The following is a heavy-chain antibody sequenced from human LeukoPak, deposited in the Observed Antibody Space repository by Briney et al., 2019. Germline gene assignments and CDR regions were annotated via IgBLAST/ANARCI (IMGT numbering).Heavy chain of an antibody. CDR1: GFTFSDHY. CDR2: IKSKTDGGTT. Sequence: GGSLRLSCAASGFTFSDHYMDWVRQAPGKGLEWVGRIKSKTDGGTTDYAAPVKGRFTISRDDSKNTLYLQMNSLKTEDTAVYYCSTTYYYDSSEGYWGQGTLVTVSS. V-gene: IGHV3-15*07. J-gene: IGHJ4*02. CDR3: STTYYYDSSEGY. D-gene: IGHD3-22*01.